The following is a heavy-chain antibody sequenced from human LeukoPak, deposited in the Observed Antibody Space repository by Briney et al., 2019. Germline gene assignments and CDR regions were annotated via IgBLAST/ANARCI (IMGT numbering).Heavy chain of an antibody. J-gene: IGHJ4*02. CDR2: IIPIFGTA. CDR1: GGTFSSYA. V-gene: IGHV1-69*13. CDR3: ARCPYYYGSVSKTPQYYFDY. Sequence: SVKVSCKASGGTFSSYAISWVRQAPRQGLEWMGGIIPIFGTANYAQKFQGRVTITADESTSTAYMELSSLRSEDTAVYYCARCPYYYGSVSKTPQYYFDYWGQGTLVTVSS. D-gene: IGHD3-10*01.